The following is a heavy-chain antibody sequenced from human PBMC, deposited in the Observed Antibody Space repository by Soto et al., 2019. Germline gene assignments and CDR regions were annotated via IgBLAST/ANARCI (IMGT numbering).Heavy chain of an antibody. CDR2: INAGDGYT. D-gene: IGHD3-10*01. CDR3: GRAIGMVALDY. V-gene: IGHV1-3*05. J-gene: IGHJ4*02. Sequence: QVQFVQSGAEEREPGASVKVTCKTSGYTFTSHHIHWVRQAPGQWLEWMGLINAGDGYTQYSRTFQVSVTFSRDTSAGTAYMEFSGLTDEDAAVYYCGRAIGMVALDYWVQGTLVTVSS. CDR1: GYTFTSHH.